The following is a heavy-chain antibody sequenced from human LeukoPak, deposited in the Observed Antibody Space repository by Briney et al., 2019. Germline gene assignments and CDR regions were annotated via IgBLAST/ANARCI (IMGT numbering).Heavy chain of an antibody. V-gene: IGHV6-1*01. Sequence: EWLGRTYYRSKWYNDYAVSVKSRITINPDTSKNQFSLQLNSVTPEDTAVYYCVRGNLQFDYWGQGTLVTVSS. D-gene: IGHD1-1*01. CDR3: VRGNLQFDY. J-gene: IGHJ4*02. CDR2: TYYRSKWYN.